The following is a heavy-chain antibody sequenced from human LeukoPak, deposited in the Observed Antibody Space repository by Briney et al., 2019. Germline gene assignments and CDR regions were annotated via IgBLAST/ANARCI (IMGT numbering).Heavy chain of an antibody. CDR2: IYHSGGT. CDR3: ARDRVVVVAATPNGNWFDP. J-gene: IGHJ5*02. D-gene: IGHD2-15*01. V-gene: IGHV4-38-2*02. CDR1: GYSISSGYY. Sequence: PSETLSLTCAVSGYSISSGYYWGWIRQPPGKGLEWIGSIYHSGGTYYNPSLKSRVTISVDTSKNQFSLKLSSVTAADTAVYYCARDRVVVVAATPNGNWFDPWGQGTLVTVSS.